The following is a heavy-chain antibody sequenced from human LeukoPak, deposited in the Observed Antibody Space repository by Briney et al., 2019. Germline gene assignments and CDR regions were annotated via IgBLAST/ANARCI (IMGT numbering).Heavy chain of an antibody. Sequence: TSETLSLTCTVSGGSISSYYWSWIRQPPGKGLEWIGYIYDSGSTNYNPSLKSRVTISVDTSKNQFSLKLSSVTAADTAVYYCARVYSSGWYPYYYYYMDVWGKGTTVTVSS. CDR1: GGSISSYY. J-gene: IGHJ6*03. V-gene: IGHV4-59*01. CDR3: ARVYSSGWYPYYYYYMDV. D-gene: IGHD6-19*01. CDR2: IYDSGST.